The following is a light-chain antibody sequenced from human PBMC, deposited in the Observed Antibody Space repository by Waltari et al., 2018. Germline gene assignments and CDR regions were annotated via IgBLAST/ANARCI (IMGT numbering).Light chain of an antibody. V-gene: IGLV2-14*01. J-gene: IGLJ2*01. CDR3: SSYTSSGVV. Sequence: SALTQPASVSGSPGQAIIISCTGPGSDVGGYDYVSWYQQYPGKAPRLIIYDVYNRPSGVSNRFSGSKSDNTASLTISGLQAEDESVYYCSSYTSSGVVFGGGTKLTVL. CDR1: GSDVGGYDY. CDR2: DVY.